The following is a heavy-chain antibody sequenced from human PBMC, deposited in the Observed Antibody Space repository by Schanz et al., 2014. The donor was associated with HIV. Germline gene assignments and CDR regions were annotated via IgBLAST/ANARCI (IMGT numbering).Heavy chain of an antibody. V-gene: IGHV3-23*04. J-gene: IGHJ4*02. D-gene: IGHD3-10*01. CDR1: GFTFSDYG. CDR3: AKGQRGVVRGDIDC. Sequence: VQLVESGGGLVQPGGSLRLSCAASGFTFSDYGMSWVRQAPGKGLEWVSTISGSGISTYYADSVKGRFTISRDNSKNTLYLQMNSLRAEDTAVYYCAKGQRGVVRGDIDCWGQGTLVTVSS. CDR2: ISGSGIST.